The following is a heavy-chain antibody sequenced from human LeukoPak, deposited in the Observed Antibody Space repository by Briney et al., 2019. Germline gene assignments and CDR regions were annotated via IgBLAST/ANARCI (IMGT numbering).Heavy chain of an antibody. J-gene: IGHJ4*02. CDR2: ISSSGSTI. CDR3: ARAQYDFSYYYFDY. D-gene: IGHD3-3*01. CDR1: GFTFSDYY. Sequence: GGSLRLSCAASGFTFSDYYMSWIRQAPGKGLEWVSYISSSGSTIYYAASVKGRFTISRDNAKNSLYLQMNSLRAEDTAVYYCARAQYDFSYYYFDYWGQGTLVTVSS. V-gene: IGHV3-11*04.